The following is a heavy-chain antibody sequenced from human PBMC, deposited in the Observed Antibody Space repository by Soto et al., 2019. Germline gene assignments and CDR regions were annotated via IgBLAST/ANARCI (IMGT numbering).Heavy chain of an antibody. CDR1: GFTFSSYG. V-gene: IGHV3-33*01. CDR2: IWYDGSNK. Sequence: QVQLVESGGGVVQPGKSLRLSCAAPGFTFSSYGMHWVRQAPGKGLEWVAVIWYDGSNKYYADSVKGRFTISRDNSKNALYLQMNSLRAEDTAVYYCAREYDILTGYYGRPPDYWGQGTLVTVSS. CDR3: AREYDILTGYYGRPPDY. J-gene: IGHJ4*02. D-gene: IGHD3-9*01.